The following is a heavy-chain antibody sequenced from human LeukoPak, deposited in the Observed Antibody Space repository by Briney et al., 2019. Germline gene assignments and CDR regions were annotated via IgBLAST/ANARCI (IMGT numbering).Heavy chain of an antibody. V-gene: IGHV4-59*01. Sequence: SETLSLTCAVSGGSISSYYWSWIRRPPGKGLEWIGYIYYSGSTNYNPSLKSRVTISVDTSKNQFSLKLSSVTAADTAVYYCAREGAVAGTAFDIWGQGTMVTVSS. D-gene: IGHD6-19*01. CDR1: GGSISSYY. J-gene: IGHJ3*02. CDR2: IYYSGST. CDR3: AREGAVAGTAFDI.